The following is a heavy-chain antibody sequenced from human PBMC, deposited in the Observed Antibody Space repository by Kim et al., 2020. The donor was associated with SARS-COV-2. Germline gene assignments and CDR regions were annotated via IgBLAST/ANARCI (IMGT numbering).Heavy chain of an antibody. Sequence: NPSLKSRVTISVDTSKNQFSLKLSSVTAADTAVYYCARAVVAGTGESFDYWGQGTLVTVSS. CDR3: ARAVVAGTGESFDY. V-gene: IGHV4-31*02. D-gene: IGHD6-19*01. J-gene: IGHJ4*02.